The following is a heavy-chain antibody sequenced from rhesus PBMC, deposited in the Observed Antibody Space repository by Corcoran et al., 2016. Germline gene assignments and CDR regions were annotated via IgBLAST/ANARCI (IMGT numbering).Heavy chain of an antibody. CDR3: ARFGAAGLFDY. J-gene: IGHJ4*01. Sequence: QVQLQEAGPGLVKPAETLSLTCAVSGGSFSSDWCSWIRQPPGKGLEWIGEINGNSWSTNHNPSLMSRITISTDASKNQFSLKLSSVTAADTAVYYCARFGAAGLFDYWGQGVLVTVSS. CDR2: INGNSWST. CDR1: GGSFSSDW. D-gene: IGHD6-25*01. V-gene: IGHV4-80*01.